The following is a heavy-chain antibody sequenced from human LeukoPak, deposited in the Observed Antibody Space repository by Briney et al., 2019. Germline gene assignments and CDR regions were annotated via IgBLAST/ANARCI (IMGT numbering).Heavy chain of an antibody. CDR2: MSPSGTT. D-gene: IGHD3-22*01. CDR3: ARGQDDRSGTFDY. Sequence: PSGTLSLTCTVSGDSVSSGNYYLSWIRQPPGKGLDWITYMSPSGTTKYNPPLKSRVTTSVDTSRTQFSLRLSSVTAADTAVYYCARGQDDRSGTFDYWGQGILVTVSS. CDR1: GDSVSSGNYY. V-gene: IGHV4-61*01. J-gene: IGHJ4*02.